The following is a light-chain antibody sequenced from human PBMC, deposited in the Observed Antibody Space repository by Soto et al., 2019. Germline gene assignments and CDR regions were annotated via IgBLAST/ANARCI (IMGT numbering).Light chain of an antibody. CDR3: CSHAGRGSVL. J-gene: IGLJ2*01. CDR1: TNDVGDYNY. CDR2: EVT. V-gene: IGLV2-23*02. Sequence: QSALTQPASVSGSPGQSITISCTGTTNDVGDYNYVAWYQQHSGKVPRLMIYEVTKRPSGVSDRFSASKSGNTASLTISGLQAEDEADYYCCSHAGRGSVLFGGGTKVTVL.